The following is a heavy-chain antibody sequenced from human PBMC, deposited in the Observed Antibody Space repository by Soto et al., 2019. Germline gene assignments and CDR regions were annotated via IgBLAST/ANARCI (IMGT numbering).Heavy chain of an antibody. V-gene: IGHV6-1*01. CDR2: TYYRSKWYN. Sequence: PSQTLSLTCAISGDSVSSNSAAWNWIRQSPSRGLEWLGRTYYRSKWYNDYAVSVKSRITINPDTSKNQFSLQLNSVTPEDTAVYYCAREGESPIMITFGGVIVDDAFDIWGQGTMVTVSS. D-gene: IGHD3-16*02. CDR3: AREGESPIMITFGGVIVDDAFDI. CDR1: GDSVSSNSAA. J-gene: IGHJ3*02.